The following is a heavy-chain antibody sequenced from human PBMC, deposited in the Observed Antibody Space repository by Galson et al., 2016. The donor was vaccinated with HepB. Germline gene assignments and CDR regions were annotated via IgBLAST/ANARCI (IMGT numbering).Heavy chain of an antibody. V-gene: IGHV3-15*01. J-gene: IGHJ4*02. Sequence: SLRLSCAPSGFTSSNAWMNWVRQAPGKGLEWVGRIKSKTDGGTTDYAAPVKGRFTISRDDSKNMLYLQMNILKTEDTAVYYCTTEGNTSGWYGFLDYWGQGTLVTVSS. CDR1: GFTSSNAW. CDR3: TTEGNTSGWYGFLDY. D-gene: IGHD6-19*01. CDR2: IKSKTDGGTT.